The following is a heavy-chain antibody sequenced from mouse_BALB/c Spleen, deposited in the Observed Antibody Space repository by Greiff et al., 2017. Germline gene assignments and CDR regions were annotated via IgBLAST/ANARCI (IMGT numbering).Heavy chain of an antibody. CDR3: ARSGEGFAY. CDR2: IDPENGNT. D-gene: IGHD3-1*01. V-gene: IGHV14-1*02. Sequence: EVQLQQSGAELVRPGALVKLSCKASGFNIKDYYMHWVKQRPEQGLEWIGWIDPENGNTIYDPKFQGKASITADTSSNTAYLQLSSLTSEDTAVYYCARSGEGFAYWGQGTLVTVSA. CDR1: GFNIKDYY. J-gene: IGHJ3*01.